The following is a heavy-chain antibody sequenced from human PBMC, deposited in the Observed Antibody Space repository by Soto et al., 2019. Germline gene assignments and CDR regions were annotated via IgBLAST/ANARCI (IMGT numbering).Heavy chain of an antibody. D-gene: IGHD4-17*01. CDR2: IYHSGST. J-gene: IGHJ4*02. V-gene: IGHV4-30-2*01. CDR3: ASGPIGDYTDGFDY. Sequence: QLQLQESGSGLVKPSQTLSLTCAVSGGSISSGGYSWSWIRQPPGKGLEWIGYIYHSGSTYYNPSLTTRVTISVDRSKNQFSLKLSSVTAAVTPVYYCASGPIGDYTDGFDYWGQGTLVTVSS. CDR1: GGSISSGGYS.